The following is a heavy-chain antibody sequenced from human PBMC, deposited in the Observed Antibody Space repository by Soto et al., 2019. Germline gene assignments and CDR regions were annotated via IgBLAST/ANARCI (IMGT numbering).Heavy chain of an antibody. CDR2: ISYAGDYK. D-gene: IGHD6-25*01. Sequence: QVHLVESGGGVVQPGGSLRLSCAASGFNFRGFTMHWVRQAPDKGLEWLSVISYAGDYKNYADSVRGRISISRDNSKNTILLQMTRLSPDDRAVYFCARETWAYSGSAKHLDYWGQGSLVIVPS. CDR3: ARETWAYSGSAKHLDY. CDR1: GFNFRGFT. V-gene: IGHV3-30-3*01. J-gene: IGHJ4*02.